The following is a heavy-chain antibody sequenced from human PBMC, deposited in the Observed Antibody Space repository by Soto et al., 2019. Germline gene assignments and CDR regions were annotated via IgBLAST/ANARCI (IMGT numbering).Heavy chain of an antibody. CDR3: AREPAGRGYYYGMDV. Sequence: PSETLSLTFAGSGGSISRGGYSWSWIRQPPGKGLGWIGYIYHSGSTYYNPSLKSRVTISVDRSKNQFSLKLSSVTAADTAVYYCAREPAGRGYYYGMDVWGQGTTVTVSS. J-gene: IGHJ6*02. CDR1: GGSISRGGYS. V-gene: IGHV4-30-2*01. D-gene: IGHD3-10*01. CDR2: IYHSGST.